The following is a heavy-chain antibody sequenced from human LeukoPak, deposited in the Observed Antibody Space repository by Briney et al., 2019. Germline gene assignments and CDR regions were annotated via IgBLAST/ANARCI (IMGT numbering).Heavy chain of an antibody. CDR3: AKGLRLGELSSGFDY. D-gene: IGHD3-16*02. V-gene: IGHV3-23*01. CDR2: ISNSGGSA. CDR1: GFTFSNYA. Sequence: GGSLRLSCVASGFTFSNYAMSWVRQAPGKGLEWVSGISNSGGSAYYADSVKGRFTISRDNSRNTLYLQMNSLRAEDTALYYCAKGLRLGELSSGFDYWGQGTLVTVYS. J-gene: IGHJ4*02.